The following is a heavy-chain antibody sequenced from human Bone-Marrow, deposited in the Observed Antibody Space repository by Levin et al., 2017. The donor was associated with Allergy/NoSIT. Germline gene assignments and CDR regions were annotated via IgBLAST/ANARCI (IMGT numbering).Heavy chain of an antibody. CDR2: IYPGDSDT. J-gene: IGHJ4*02. CDR1: GYSFTSYW. D-gene: IGHD2-15*01. Sequence: GESLKISCKGSGYSFTSYWIGWVRQMPGKGLEWMGIIYPGDSDTRYSPFFQGQVTISADKSISTAYLQWSSLKASDTAMYYCAIVGGGPTRSPGPAEDYYFDYWGQGTLVTVSS. CDR3: AIVGGGPTRSPGPAEDYYFDY. V-gene: IGHV5-51*01.